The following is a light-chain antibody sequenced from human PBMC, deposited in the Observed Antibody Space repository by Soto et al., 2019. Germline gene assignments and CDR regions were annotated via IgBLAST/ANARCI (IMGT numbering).Light chain of an antibody. CDR1: QSVSRN. Sequence: EIGMTQSPATLSVSPGERATLSCRASQSVSRNLAWYQQKPGQAPRLLIYGASTRATGIPARFSGSGSGTEFTLTISSLQSEYFAVYYCQQYNNWPLMYTFGQGTKLEIK. V-gene: IGKV3-15*01. CDR3: QQYNNWPLMYT. CDR2: GAS. J-gene: IGKJ2*01.